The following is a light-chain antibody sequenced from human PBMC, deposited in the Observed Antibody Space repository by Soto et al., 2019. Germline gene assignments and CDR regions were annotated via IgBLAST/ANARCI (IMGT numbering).Light chain of an antibody. J-gene: IGLJ3*02. CDR2: SKN. Sequence: QSVLTQPSSASGTPGQRVTISCSGSSSNIGGNPVNWFQQLPGTAPKLLIYSKNQRPSGVPDRFSGSKSGTSASLAISGLQSDDEADYYCASWDDSLDGPVFGGGTKLTVL. CDR1: SSNIGGNP. CDR3: ASWDDSLDGPV. V-gene: IGLV1-44*01.